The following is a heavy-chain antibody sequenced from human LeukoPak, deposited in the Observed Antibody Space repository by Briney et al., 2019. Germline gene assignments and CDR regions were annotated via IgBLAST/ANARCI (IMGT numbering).Heavy chain of an antibody. CDR2: ISSSGSTI. Sequence: GGSLRLSCAASGFTFSDYYMSWIRQAPGKGLEWVSYISSSGSTIYYADSVKGRFTISRDNAKNSLYLQMNSLRAEDTAFYYCAKSHSSSWSELGSWGQGTLVTVSS. CDR3: AKSHSSSWSELGS. D-gene: IGHD6-13*01. V-gene: IGHV3-11*01. J-gene: IGHJ5*02. CDR1: GFTFSDYY.